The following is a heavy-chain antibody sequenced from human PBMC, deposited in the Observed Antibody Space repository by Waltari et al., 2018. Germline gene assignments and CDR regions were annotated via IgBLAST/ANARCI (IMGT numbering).Heavy chain of an antibody. CDR3: ARDRDGYSGYGY. D-gene: IGHD5-12*01. V-gene: IGHV1-2*02. J-gene: IGHJ4*02. CDR2: FTPNSGGT. Sequence: QVQLVQSGAEVKKPGASVKVSCKASGYTFTGYYMHWVRQAPGQGLECMVGFTPNSGGTTYAQKFQGRVTMTRDTSISTAYMELSRLRSDDTAVYYCARDRDGYSGYGYWGQGTLVTVSS. CDR1: GYTFTGYY.